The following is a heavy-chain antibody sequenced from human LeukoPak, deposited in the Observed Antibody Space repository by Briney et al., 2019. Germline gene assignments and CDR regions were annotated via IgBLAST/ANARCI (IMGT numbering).Heavy chain of an antibody. CDR3: ARGQTNIRSGSFDY. Sequence: GGSLRLSCAASGFTFSSYAMHWVRQAPGKGLEWVAVISYDGSNKYYADSVKGRFTISRDNSKNTLYQQMNSLRAEDTAVYYCARGQTNIRSGSFDYWGQGTLVTVSS. V-gene: IGHV3-30*04. J-gene: IGHJ4*02. CDR1: GFTFSSYA. CDR2: ISYDGSNK. D-gene: IGHD1-26*01.